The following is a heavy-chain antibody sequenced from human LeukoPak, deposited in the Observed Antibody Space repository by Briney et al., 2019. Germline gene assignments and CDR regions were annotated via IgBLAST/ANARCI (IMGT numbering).Heavy chain of an antibody. V-gene: IGHV4-59*01. CDR2: IYYSGST. J-gene: IGHJ4*02. CDR3: ARRDGYKTEDY. D-gene: IGHD5-24*01. CDR1: GGSISSYY. Sequence: SETLSFTCTVSGGSISSYYWSWIRQPPGKGLEWIGYIYYSGSTNYNPSLKSRVTISVDTSENQFSLKLSSVTAADTAVYYCARRDGYKTEDYWGQGTLVTVSS.